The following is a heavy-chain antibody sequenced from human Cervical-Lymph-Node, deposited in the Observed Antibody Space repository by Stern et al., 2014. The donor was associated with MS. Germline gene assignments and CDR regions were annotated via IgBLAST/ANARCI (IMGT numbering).Heavy chain of an antibody. CDR1: GGSISSYY. CDR3: ARAPYDFTNWYGMDV. Sequence: QVQLQASGPGLVKPSETLSLTCIVSGGSISSYYWSWIRQPPGKGLEWIGHIYFSGSTDYNPSLQSRVTMSADISKNQISLRLSSVTAADTAVYYCARAPYDFTNWYGMDVWGQGTTVTVSS. CDR2: IYFSGST. D-gene: IGHD1-1*01. J-gene: IGHJ6*02. V-gene: IGHV4-59*01.